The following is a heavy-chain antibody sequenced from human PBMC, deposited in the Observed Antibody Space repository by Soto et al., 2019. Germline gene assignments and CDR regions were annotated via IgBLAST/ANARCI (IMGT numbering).Heavy chain of an antibody. J-gene: IGHJ5*02. CDR3: ARAIVGPTTTGWLDP. Sequence: SVKVSCKGSGGSFSGYAISWVRQAPGQGLEWMGGIIPIFGTANYAQKFQGRVTITADESTSTAYMELSSLRFEDTAVYYCARAIVGPTTTGWLDPWGQGTLVTVSS. D-gene: IGHD1-26*01. V-gene: IGHV1-69*13. CDR2: IIPIFGTA. CDR1: GGSFSGYA.